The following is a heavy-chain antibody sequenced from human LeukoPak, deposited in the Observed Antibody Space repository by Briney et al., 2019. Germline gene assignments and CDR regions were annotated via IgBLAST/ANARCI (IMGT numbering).Heavy chain of an antibody. J-gene: IGHJ5*02. Sequence: GGSLRLSCAASGFTFSSYAMSWVRQAPGKGLEWVSAISGSGDSTYYTDSVKGRFTISRDNSKNTLYLQMNSLRAEDTAVYYCGVDIVVVPGAPNWFDPWGQGTLVTVSS. D-gene: IGHD2-2*01. CDR1: GFTFSSYA. CDR3: GVDIVVVPGAPNWFDP. V-gene: IGHV3-23*01. CDR2: ISGSGDST.